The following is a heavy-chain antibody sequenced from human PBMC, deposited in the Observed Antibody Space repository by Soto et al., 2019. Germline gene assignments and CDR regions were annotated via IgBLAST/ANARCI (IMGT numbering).Heavy chain of an antibody. D-gene: IGHD6-19*01. CDR3: ARDTFVEQWLSYYYGMDV. CDR2: ISYDGSNK. CDR1: GCTFSSYA. Sequence: GGSLRLSCAASGCTFSSYAMHWVRQAPGKGLEWVAVISYDGSNKYYADSVKGRFTISRDNSKNTLYLQMNSLRAEDTAVYYCARDTFVEQWLSYYYGMDVWGQGTTVTVSS. V-gene: IGHV3-30-3*01. J-gene: IGHJ6*02.